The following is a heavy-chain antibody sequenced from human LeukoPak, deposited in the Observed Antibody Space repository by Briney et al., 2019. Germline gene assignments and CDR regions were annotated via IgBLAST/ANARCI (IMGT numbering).Heavy chain of an antibody. CDR1: GGTFSSYA. CDR3: ARPREYSSGWATNEN. Sequence: SVKVPCKASGGTFSSYAISWVRQAPGQGLEWMGGIIPIFGTANYAQKFQGRVTITADESTSTAYMELSSLRSEDTAVYYCARPREYSSGWATNENWGQGTLVTVSS. D-gene: IGHD6-19*01. CDR2: IIPIFGTA. V-gene: IGHV1-69*13. J-gene: IGHJ4*02.